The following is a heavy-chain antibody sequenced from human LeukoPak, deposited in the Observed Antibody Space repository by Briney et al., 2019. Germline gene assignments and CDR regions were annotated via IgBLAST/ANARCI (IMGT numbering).Heavy chain of an antibody. CDR2: ISSSSSTI. V-gene: IGHV3-48*04. D-gene: IGHD1-1*01. CDR1: GFTFSSYS. CDR3: ARDRKLGTYYYGMDV. J-gene: IGHJ6*02. Sequence: GGSLRLSCAASGFTFSSYSMNWVRQAPGKGLEWVSCISSSSSTIYYADSVKGRFTISRDNAKNSLYLQMNSLRAEDTAVYYCARDRKLGTYYYGMDVWGQGTTVTVSS.